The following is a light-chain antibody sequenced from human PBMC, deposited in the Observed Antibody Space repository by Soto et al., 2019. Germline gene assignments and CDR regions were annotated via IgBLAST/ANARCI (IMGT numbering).Light chain of an antibody. CDR3: HQSYRTPWT. J-gene: IGKJ1*01. Sequence: DIQTTQSPPSLSASMGDRITSTCRASQSINTYVNWYQQKPGNAPKLLIYAASILQSGVPSRFSGNGSGTDFPRSNSSLLPEDFETYYCHQSYRTPWTCGAGTKVDI. CDR2: AAS. CDR1: QSINTY. V-gene: IGKV1-39*01.